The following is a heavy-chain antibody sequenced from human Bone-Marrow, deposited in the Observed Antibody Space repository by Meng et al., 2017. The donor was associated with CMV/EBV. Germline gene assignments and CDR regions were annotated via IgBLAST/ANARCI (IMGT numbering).Heavy chain of an antibody. CDR3: ARDAWAPGDLSIVGATSYYGMDV. V-gene: IGHV1-18*01. CDR2: ISAYNGNT. Sequence: ASVKVSCKASGYTFTSYGISWVRQAPGQGLEWMGWISAYNGNTNYAQKLQGRVTMTTDTSTSTAYMELRSLRSDDTAVYYCARDAWAPGDLSIVGATSYYGMDVWGQGTTVT. J-gene: IGHJ6*02. D-gene: IGHD1-26*01. CDR1: GYTFTSYG.